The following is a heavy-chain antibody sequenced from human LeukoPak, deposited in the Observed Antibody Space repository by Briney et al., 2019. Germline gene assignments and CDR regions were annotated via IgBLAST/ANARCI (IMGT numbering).Heavy chain of an antibody. CDR3: AKGGYSSSSFYDH. CDR1: GFTFSSYA. Sequence: GGSLRLSCAASGFTFSSYAMHWVRQAPGKGLEYVSAISSNGGSTYYANSVKGRFTISRDNSKNTLYLQMGSLRAEDMAVYYCAKGGYSSSSFYDHWGQGTLVTVSS. J-gene: IGHJ5*02. V-gene: IGHV3-64*01. CDR2: ISSNGGST. D-gene: IGHD6-6*01.